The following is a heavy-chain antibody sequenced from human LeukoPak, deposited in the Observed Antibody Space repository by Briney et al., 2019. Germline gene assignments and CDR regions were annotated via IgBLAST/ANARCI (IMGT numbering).Heavy chain of an antibody. CDR1: GFSFSGYW. J-gene: IGHJ4*02. V-gene: IGHV3-7*04. D-gene: IGHD1-26*01. CDR3: ARDLYSGSYIGVNY. CDR2: ISLDGSEK. Sequence: GGSLRLSCAGSGFSFSGYWINWVRQAPGRGLEWVASISLDGSEKYYVDSVKDRFTISRDNAKNTLYLQMNSLRAEGTAVYYCARDLYSGSYIGVNYWGQGTLFT.